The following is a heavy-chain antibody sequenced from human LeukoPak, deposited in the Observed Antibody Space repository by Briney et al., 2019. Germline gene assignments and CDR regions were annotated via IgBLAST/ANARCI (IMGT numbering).Heavy chain of an antibody. CDR3: ARDPPHYSSSWYYFDY. J-gene: IGHJ4*02. CDR1: GFTFSTYG. D-gene: IGHD6-13*01. CDR2: IWYDGSNR. Sequence: GGSLRLSCAASGFTFSTYGMHWVRQAPGKGLEWVAVIWYDGSNRDYGDSVKGRFTISRDYSKNTLYLQMNSLRAEDTALYYCARDPPHYSSSWYYFDYWGLGTLVTVSS. V-gene: IGHV3-33*01.